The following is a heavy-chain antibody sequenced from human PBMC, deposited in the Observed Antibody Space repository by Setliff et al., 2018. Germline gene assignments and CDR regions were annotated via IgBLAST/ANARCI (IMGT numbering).Heavy chain of an antibody. J-gene: IGHJ6*02. Sequence: SETLSLTCTVSGASLRSGSNYWGWFRQPAGKGLEWVGRIYTGGTTNYNPSLKSRVSISADTSMNHFSLRMTSVSAADTAVYYCAKEHVVISFVTNTHHHYGMDVWGQGTTVTVSS. V-gene: IGHV4-61*02. CDR3: AKEHVVISFVTNTHHHYGMDV. CDR2: IYTGGTT. CDR1: GASLRSGSNY. D-gene: IGHD2-8*01.